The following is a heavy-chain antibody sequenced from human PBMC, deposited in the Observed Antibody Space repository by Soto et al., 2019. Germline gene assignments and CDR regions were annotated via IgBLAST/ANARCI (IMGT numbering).Heavy chain of an antibody. CDR3: ARGSHRTEMATIRGFDY. CDR1: VGSIISYY. J-gene: IGHJ4*02. V-gene: IGHV4-4*07. Sequence: SETLSLTCTFSVGSIISYYWSWIRQPAGKGLEWIGRIYTSGSTNYNPSLKSRVTMSVDTSKNQFSLKLSSVTAEDTAVYYCARGSHRTEMATIRGFDYWGQGTLVTVSS. CDR2: IYTSGST. D-gene: IGHD5-12*01.